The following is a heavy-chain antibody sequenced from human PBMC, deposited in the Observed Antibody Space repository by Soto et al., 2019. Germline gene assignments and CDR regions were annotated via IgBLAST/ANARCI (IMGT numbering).Heavy chain of an antibody. CDR1: GFTFSSYW. Sequence: GSLRLSCAASGFTFSSYWMHWVRQTPEKGLVWVSHIDSDGSSATYADSVKGRFTISRDNAKNTLYLQMHSLRAEDTAVYYCARERGSGWTFDYWGQGTLVTVSS. CDR2: IDSDGSSA. CDR3: ARERGSGWTFDY. V-gene: IGHV3-74*01. J-gene: IGHJ4*02. D-gene: IGHD6-25*01.